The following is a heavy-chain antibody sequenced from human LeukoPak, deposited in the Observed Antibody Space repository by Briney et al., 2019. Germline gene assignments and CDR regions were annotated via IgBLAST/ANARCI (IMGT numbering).Heavy chain of an antibody. Sequence: SETLSLTCAVYGGSFSGYYWSWIRQPPGKGLEWIGEINHSGSTNYNPSLKSRVTISVDTSKNQFSLKLSSVTAADTAVYYCAGRPPPSARLYHRGPGTLVTVSS. CDR1: GGSFSGYY. D-gene: IGHD1-14*01. V-gene: IGHV4-34*01. CDR2: INHSGST. J-gene: IGHJ4*02. CDR3: AGRPPPSARLYH.